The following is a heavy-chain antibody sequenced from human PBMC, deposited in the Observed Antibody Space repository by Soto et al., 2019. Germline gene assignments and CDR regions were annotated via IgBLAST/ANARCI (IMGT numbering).Heavy chain of an antibody. Sequence: QVQLQESGPGLVKPSETLSLTCSVSGCSITSDYWSWIRHPPGKGLEWIGYIYYTGSTNYNPSLKCRVTISVDPSKDQFSLNRRSGTAADTAVYYCARALRGVVVVAARDMDVWGQGTTVIVSS. CDR3: ARALRGVVVVAARDMDV. D-gene: IGHD2-15*01. J-gene: IGHJ6*02. CDR1: GCSITSDY. CDR2: IYYTGST. V-gene: IGHV4-59*01.